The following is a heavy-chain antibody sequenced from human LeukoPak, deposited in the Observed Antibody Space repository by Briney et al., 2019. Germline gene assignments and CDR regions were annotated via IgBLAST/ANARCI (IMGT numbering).Heavy chain of an antibody. V-gene: IGHV3-48*01. CDR2: ISSSSSSI. J-gene: IGHJ6*02. Sequence: GGSLRLSCAASGFIFNIYSMHWVRQAPGKGLEWVSYISSSSSSIYYADSVKGRFTISRDNAKNSLYLQMNSLRAEDTAVYYCASPTIFGVVIGGMDVWGQGTTVTVSS. D-gene: IGHD3-3*01. CDR3: ASPTIFGVVIGGMDV. CDR1: GFIFNIYS.